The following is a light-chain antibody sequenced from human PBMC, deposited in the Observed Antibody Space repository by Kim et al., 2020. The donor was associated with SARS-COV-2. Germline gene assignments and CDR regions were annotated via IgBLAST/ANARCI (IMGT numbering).Light chain of an antibody. CDR1: GLRVYY. J-gene: IGLJ2*01. CDR2: GKN. V-gene: IGLV3-19*01. CDR3: NSRDNSGYYVV. Sequence: SSELTKDPAVSVALGQTVTITCQGDGLRVYYASWYQQKPGQAPLLVMYGKNSRPSGIPDRFSGSSSGNTASLTITGAQAEDEADYYCNSRDNSGYYVVFGGGTQLTVL.